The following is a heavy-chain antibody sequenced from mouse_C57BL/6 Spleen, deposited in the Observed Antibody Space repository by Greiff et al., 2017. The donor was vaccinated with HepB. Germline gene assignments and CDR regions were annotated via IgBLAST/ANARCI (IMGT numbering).Heavy chain of an antibody. CDR2: IYPRDGST. Sequence: QVQLQQSDAELVKPGASVKISCKVSGYTFTDHTIHWMKQRPEQGLEWIGYIYPRDGSTKYNEKFKGKATLTADKSSSTAYMQLNSLTSEDSAVYFCARGDYYGSSSPWFAYWGQGTLVTVSA. D-gene: IGHD1-1*01. V-gene: IGHV1-78*01. CDR1: GYTFTDHT. CDR3: ARGDYYGSSSPWFAY. J-gene: IGHJ3*01.